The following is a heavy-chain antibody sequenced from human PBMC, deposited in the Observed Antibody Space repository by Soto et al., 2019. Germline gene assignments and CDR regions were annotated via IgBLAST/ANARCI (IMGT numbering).Heavy chain of an antibody. D-gene: IGHD3-10*01. CDR1: GFTFSSYA. CDR3: ARASDHYGSGNYPQLGTDV. V-gene: IGHV3-30*04. CDR2: VSYHGTKT. Sequence: QVQLVESGGGVVQPGRSLRLSCAASGFTFSSYAMHWVRQTPDMGLQWVAVVSYHGTKTFYADSVKGRFTISRDNSKSTLFLRMNSLGPEDTAVYYCARASDHYGSGNYPQLGTDVWGQGTTVTVSS. J-gene: IGHJ6*02.